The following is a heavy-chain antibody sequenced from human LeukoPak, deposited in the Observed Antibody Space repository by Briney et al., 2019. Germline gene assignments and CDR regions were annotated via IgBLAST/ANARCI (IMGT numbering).Heavy chain of an antibody. CDR1: GFTFSGRA. CDR3: ARDQDYSMDV. CDR2: ISYDGSNQ. V-gene: IGHV3-30-3*01. J-gene: IGHJ6*02. Sequence: AGGSLRLSCAASGFTFSGRAVHWVRQAPGKGLEWVTVISYDGSNQYFADSVKGRFTVSRDNSKNTLYLHMNSLRAEDTALYYCARDQDYSMDVWGQGTTVTVSS.